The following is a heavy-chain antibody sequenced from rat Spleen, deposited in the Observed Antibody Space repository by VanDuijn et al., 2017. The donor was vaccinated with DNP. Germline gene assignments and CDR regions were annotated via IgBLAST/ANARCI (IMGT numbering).Heavy chain of an antibody. J-gene: IGHJ2*01. CDR1: GFTFSDYY. CDR3: ARHVLPLRVWDY. CDR2: ISYDGRSN. Sequence: EVQLVESGGGVVQPGRSLKLSCAASGFTFSDYYMAWVRRVPTKGLEWVAYISYDGRSNYRGDSVKSRFTISRDNAKSTLYLQMNSLRSEDMATYYCARHVLPLRVWDYWGQGVMVTVSS. D-gene: IGHD1-4*01. V-gene: IGHV5-22*01.